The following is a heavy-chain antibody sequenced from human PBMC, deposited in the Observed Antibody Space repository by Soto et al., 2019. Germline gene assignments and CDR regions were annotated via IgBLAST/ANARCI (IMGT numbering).Heavy chain of an antibody. D-gene: IGHD2-21*01. J-gene: IGHJ5*02. Sequence: QVQLVESGGGLVKPGGSLRLSCAASGIVFSDYMSWVREAPGKGLEWLSYISGSGRTIYSADSVKGRFTISRDNATNSLYLQMNNVRTEDTAVYCCARLPCPCGGFDPWGQGTLVTVSS. V-gene: IGHV3-11*01. CDR2: ISGSGRTI. CDR1: GIVFSDY. CDR3: ARLPCPCGGFDP.